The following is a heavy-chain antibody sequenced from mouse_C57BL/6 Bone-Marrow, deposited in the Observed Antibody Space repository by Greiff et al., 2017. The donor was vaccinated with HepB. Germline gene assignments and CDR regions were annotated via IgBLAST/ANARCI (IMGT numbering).Heavy chain of an antibody. CDR3: ARSGITTVVATNYFDY. CDR1: GYTFTSYW. Sequence: QVQLQQPGTELVKPGASVKLSCKASGYTFTSYWMHWVKQRPGQGLEWIGNINPSNGGTKYNEKFKSKATLTVDKSSSTAYMQLSSLTSEDAAVYYCARSGITTVVATNYFDYWGQGTTLTVSS. D-gene: IGHD1-1*01. J-gene: IGHJ2*01. V-gene: IGHV1-53*01. CDR2: INPSNGGT.